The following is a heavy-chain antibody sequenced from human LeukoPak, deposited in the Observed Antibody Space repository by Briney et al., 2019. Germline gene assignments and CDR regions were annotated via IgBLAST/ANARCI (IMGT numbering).Heavy chain of an antibody. Sequence: GGSLRLSCAASGFNFDDYGMSWVRQAPGKGLEWVSGINWSGDSTGYADSVKGRFTISRDNAKNSLYLQMKSLRAEDTALYHCARDFYLGRIAVAGIFDYWGQGTPVTVSS. CDR2: INWSGDST. CDR1: GFNFDDYG. CDR3: ARDFYLGRIAVAGIFDY. D-gene: IGHD6-19*01. V-gene: IGHV3-20*01. J-gene: IGHJ4*02.